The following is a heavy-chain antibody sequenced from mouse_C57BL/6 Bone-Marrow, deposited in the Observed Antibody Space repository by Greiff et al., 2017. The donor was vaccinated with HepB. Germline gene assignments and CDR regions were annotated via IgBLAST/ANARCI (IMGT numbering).Heavy chain of an antibody. CDR3: ASVDYEPYMAWFAY. J-gene: IGHJ3*01. Sequence: EVQVVESGGGLVKPGGSLKLSCAASGFTFSSYAMSWVRQTPEKRLEWVATISDGGSYTYYPDNVKGRFTISRDNAKNNLYLQMSHLKYEDTAMYYCASVDYEPYMAWFAYWGQGTLVTVSA. CDR2: ISDGGSYT. CDR1: GFTFSSYA. D-gene: IGHD2-4*01. V-gene: IGHV5-4*01.